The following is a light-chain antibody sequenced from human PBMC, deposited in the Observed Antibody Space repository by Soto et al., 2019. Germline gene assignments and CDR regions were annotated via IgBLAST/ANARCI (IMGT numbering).Light chain of an antibody. Sequence: EIVLTQSPGTLSLSPGERATLSCRASQSVSSSYLAWYQQKPGQAPRLLIYGASSRATGIPDRFSGSGSGTDFTLTISRLEPEDFAVYYCQQYGSSPTWTFGQGTKVDLK. V-gene: IGKV3-20*01. CDR3: QQYGSSPTWT. CDR2: GAS. J-gene: IGKJ1*01. CDR1: QSVSSSY.